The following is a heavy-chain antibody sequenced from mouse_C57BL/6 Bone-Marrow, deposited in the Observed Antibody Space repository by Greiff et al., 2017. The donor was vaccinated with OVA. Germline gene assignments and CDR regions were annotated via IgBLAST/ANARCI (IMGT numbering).Heavy chain of an antibody. D-gene: IGHD1-1*02. CDR3: SEDSAVYYCLLWHYAGYFDV. Sequence: QVQLQQSGPELARPWASVKISCQAFYTFSRRVHFAIRDTNYWMQWVKQRPGQGLEWIGAIYHGNGDTSYNQKFKGKATLTAEKSSSTAYMQLSSLTSEDSAVYYCLLWHYAGYFDVWGTGTTVTVSS. CDR1: YTFSRRVH. J-gene: IGHJ1*03. CDR2: GQGLEWIG. V-gene: IGHV1-87*01.